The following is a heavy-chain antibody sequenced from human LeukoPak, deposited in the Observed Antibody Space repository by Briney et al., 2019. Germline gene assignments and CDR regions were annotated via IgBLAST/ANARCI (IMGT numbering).Heavy chain of an antibody. CDR2: ISAYNGNT. V-gene: IGHV1-18*01. Sequence: ASVKVSCKASGYTFTSYGISWVRQAPGQGLEWMGWISAYNGNTNYAQKLQGRVTMTTDTSTSTAYMELRSLRSDDTAVYYCARNNRRYSSSWYDYWGQGTLVTVSS. CDR1: GYTFTSYG. CDR3: ARNNRRYSSSWYDY. J-gene: IGHJ4*02. D-gene: IGHD6-13*01.